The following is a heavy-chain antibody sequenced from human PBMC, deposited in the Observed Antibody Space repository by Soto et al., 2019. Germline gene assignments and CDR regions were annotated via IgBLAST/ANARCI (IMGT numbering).Heavy chain of an antibody. V-gene: IGHV1-58*01. J-gene: IGHJ4*02. CDR2: IVVGSGNT. Sequence: SVKVSCKASGFTFTSSAVQWVRQARGQRLEWIGWIVVGSGNTNYAQKFQERVTITRDMSTSTAYMELSSLRSEDTAVYSCAAVTIAVAGRDDYWGQGTLVTVYS. D-gene: IGHD6-19*01. CDR1: GFTFTSSA. CDR3: AAVTIAVAGRDDY.